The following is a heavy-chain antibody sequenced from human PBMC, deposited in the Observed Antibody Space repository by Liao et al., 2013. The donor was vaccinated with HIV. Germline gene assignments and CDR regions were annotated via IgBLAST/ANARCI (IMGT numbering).Heavy chain of an antibody. CDR2: IYSSGSA. V-gene: IGHV4-39*07. CDR1: GGSISSSSYY. D-gene: IGHD3-3*01. CDR3: ARTDQYYDFWNGYENWFDP. Sequence: QLQLQESGPGLVKPSETLSLTCTVSGGSISSSSYYWGWIRQPPGKGLEWIGRIYSSGSANYNPSLKSRVTMSVDTSKNQFSLKLSSVTAADTAVYYCARTDQYYDFWNGYENWFDPGAREPWSPSPQ. J-gene: IGHJ5*02.